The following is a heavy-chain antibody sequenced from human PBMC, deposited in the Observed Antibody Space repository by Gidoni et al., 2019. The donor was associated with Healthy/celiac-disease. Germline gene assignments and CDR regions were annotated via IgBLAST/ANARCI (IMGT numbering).Heavy chain of an antibody. CDR3: ARTNYDSSGFWGLEGAPNYYYGMDV. Sequence: QLQLQESGPGLVKPSETLPLTCTVSGGSISSSSYYWGWIRQPPGKGLEWIGSIYYSGSTYYNPSLKSRVTISVDTSKNQFSLKLSSVTAADTAVYYCARTNYDSSGFWGLEGAPNYYYGMDVWGQGTTVTVSS. V-gene: IGHV4-39*01. D-gene: IGHD3-22*01. CDR1: GGSISSSSYY. J-gene: IGHJ6*02. CDR2: IYYSGST.